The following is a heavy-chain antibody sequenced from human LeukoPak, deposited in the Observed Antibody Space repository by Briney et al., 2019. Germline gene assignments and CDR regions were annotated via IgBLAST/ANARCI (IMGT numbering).Heavy chain of an antibody. CDR3: AKENGDGYNYYFDH. CDR2: ISYDGSNK. Sequence: PGRSLRLSCAASGFTFSSYGMHWVRQAPGKGLEWVAVISYDGSNKYYADSVKGRFTIPRDNSKNTLYLQMNSLRAEDTAVYYCAKENGDGYNYYFDHWGQGTLVTVSS. D-gene: IGHD5-24*01. CDR1: GFTFSSYG. V-gene: IGHV3-30*18. J-gene: IGHJ4*02.